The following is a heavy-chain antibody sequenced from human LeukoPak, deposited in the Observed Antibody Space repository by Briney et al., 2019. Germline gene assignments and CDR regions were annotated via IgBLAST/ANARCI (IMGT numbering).Heavy chain of an antibody. J-gene: IGHJ4*02. CDR2: IYTSGST. CDR1: GGSISSHY. V-gene: IGHV4-4*07. D-gene: IGHD6-19*01. CDR3: ARGDSSGHFDY. Sequence: PSETLSLTCTVSGGSISSHYWSWVRQPAGKGLEWSGRIYTSGSTNYNPSLKSRVTMSVDTSKNQFSLKLSSVTAADTAVYYCARGDSSGHFDYWGQGTLVTVSS.